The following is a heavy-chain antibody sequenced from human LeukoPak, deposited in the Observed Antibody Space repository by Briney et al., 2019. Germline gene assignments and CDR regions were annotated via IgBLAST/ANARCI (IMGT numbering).Heavy chain of an antibody. D-gene: IGHD6-19*01. CDR2: ISSSGSTI. J-gene: IGHJ4*02. V-gene: IGHV3-48*03. CDR1: GFTFSSYE. Sequence: GGSLRLSCAASGFTFSSYEMNWVRQAPGKGLEWVSYISSSGSTIYYADSVKGRFTISRDNAKNSLYLQMNSLRAEDTALYYCARVSDNSVAAYFDYWGPGTLVTVSS. CDR3: ARVSDNSVAAYFDY.